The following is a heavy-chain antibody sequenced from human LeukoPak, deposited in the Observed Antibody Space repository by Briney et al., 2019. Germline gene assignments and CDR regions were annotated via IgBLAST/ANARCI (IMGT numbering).Heavy chain of an antibody. CDR3: ARVKLGPFDS. Sequence: PGGSLRLSCAAPGFTFSSDWMNWVRQAPGNEPERAAYIKQDGSEKYYVDSVKCRFTISRDNAKNSLYLQMNSLRAEDTAVYYCARVKLGPFDSWGKRTLVTVSS. J-gene: IGHJ4*02. CDR2: IKQDGSEK. V-gene: IGHV3-7*01. D-gene: IGHD1-7*01. CDR1: GFTFSSDW.